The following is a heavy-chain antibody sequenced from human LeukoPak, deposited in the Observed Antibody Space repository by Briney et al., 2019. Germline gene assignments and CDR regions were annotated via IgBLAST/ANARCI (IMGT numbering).Heavy chain of an antibody. V-gene: IGHV1-2*02. D-gene: IGHD6-19*01. CDR2: INPNSGGT. J-gene: IGHJ4*02. CDR1: GYTFTGYY. CDR3: ARIIAVAGTSFDY. Sequence: GASVKVSCKASGYTFTGYYMHWVRQAPGQGLEWMGWINPNSGGTSYAQKFQGRVTMTRDTSISTAYMELSRLRSDDTAVYYCARIIAVAGTSFDYWGQGTLVTVSS.